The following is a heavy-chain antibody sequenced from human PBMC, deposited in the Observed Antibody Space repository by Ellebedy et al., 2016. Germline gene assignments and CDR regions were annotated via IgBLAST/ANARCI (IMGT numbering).Heavy chain of an antibody. CDR1: GGTFSSYA. D-gene: IGHD3-22*01. CDR2: IIPISGSA. Sequence: ASVKVSCKASGGTFSSYAISWVRQAPGQGLEWMGGIIPISGSANYAQKFQGRVTITADESTNTAYMELSSLRSEDTAVYYCARDQADSSGYYHVPFFYGMDAWGQGTTVTVSS. CDR3: ARDQADSSGYYHVPFFYGMDA. V-gene: IGHV1-69*13. J-gene: IGHJ6*02.